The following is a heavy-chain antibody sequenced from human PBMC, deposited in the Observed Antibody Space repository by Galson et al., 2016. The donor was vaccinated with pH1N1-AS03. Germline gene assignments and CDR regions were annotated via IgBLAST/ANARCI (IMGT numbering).Heavy chain of an antibody. CDR1: GSTFVRYK. CDR3: ARDYYERDSYYYSAAGS. J-gene: IGHJ4*02. D-gene: IGHD3-22*01. Sequence: SLRLSCAASGSTFVRYKLHWVRQAPGKGLEWVAVIMYDASRKYYADSVNGRFTISRDNSKNTLYLQMDSLRPEDTAIYYCARDYYERDSYYYSAAGSWGQGTQVTVSS. CDR2: IMYDASRK. V-gene: IGHV3-30-3*01.